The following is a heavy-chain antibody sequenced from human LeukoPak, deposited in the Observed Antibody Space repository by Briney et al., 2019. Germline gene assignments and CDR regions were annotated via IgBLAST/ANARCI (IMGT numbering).Heavy chain of an antibody. CDR1: GFTFSSYE. CDR3: ARRSGDFWSGLRLDAFDI. V-gene: IGHV3-48*03. J-gene: IGHJ3*02. CDR2: ISSSGSTI. D-gene: IGHD3-3*01. Sequence: GGSLRLSCAASGFTFSSYEMNWVRQAPGKGLEWVSYISSSGSTIYYADSVKGRFTISRDNAKNSLYLQMNSLRAEDTAVYYCARRSGDFWSGLRLDAFDIWGQGTMVTVSS.